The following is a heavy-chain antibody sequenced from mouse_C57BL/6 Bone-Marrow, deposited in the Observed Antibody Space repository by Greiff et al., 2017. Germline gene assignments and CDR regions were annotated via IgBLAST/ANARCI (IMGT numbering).Heavy chain of an antibody. CDR1: GFTFSDYG. V-gene: IGHV5-17*01. Sequence: EVQRVESGGGLVKPGGSLKLSCAASGFTFSDYGMHWVRQAPEKGLEWVAYISSGSSTIYYADTVKGRFTISRDNAKNTLFLQMTSLRSEDTAIYYSASAGCYYAMDYWGQGTSVTVSS. J-gene: IGHJ4*01. CDR2: ISSGSSTI. CDR3: ASAGCYYAMDY.